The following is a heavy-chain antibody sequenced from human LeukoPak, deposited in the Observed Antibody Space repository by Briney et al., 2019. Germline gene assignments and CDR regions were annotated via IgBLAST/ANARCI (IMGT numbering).Heavy chain of an antibody. CDR1: GYSISSAFY. D-gene: IGHD3-3*01. J-gene: IGHJ3*02. CDR2: IYHSGST. Sequence: SETLSLTCAVSGYSISSAFYWGWIRQPPGKVLELIGSIYHSGSTYYNPSLKSRGTITVDTSKNQFSLKLSSVTAADTAVYYCARMYDLTLDDAFDIWGQGTMVTVSS. V-gene: IGHV4-38-2*01. CDR3: ARMYDLTLDDAFDI.